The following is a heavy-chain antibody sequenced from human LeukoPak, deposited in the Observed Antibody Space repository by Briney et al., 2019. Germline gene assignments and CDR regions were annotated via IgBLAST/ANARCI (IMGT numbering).Heavy chain of an antibody. V-gene: IGHV4-59*01. CDR3: ARDEFGDFQGFDY. D-gene: IGHD4-17*01. CDR1: GGSISSYY. Sequence: SETLSLTCTVSGGSISSYYWSWIRQPPGKGLEWIGYIYNSGSTNYSPSLRSRVTISVDTSKNQFSLKVTSVTAADTAVYYCARDEFGDFQGFDYWGQGTRVTVSS. J-gene: IGHJ4*02. CDR2: IYNSGST.